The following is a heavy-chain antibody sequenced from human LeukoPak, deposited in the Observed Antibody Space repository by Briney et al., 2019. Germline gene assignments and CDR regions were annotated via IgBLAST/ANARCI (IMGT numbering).Heavy chain of an antibody. Sequence: SETLSLTCAVYGGSFSGYYWSWIRQPPGKGLEWIGEINHSGSTNYNPSLKSRVTISVDTSKNQFSLKLSSVTAADTAVYYCARGITIFGMSHWGYYYYYMDVWGKGTTVTVSS. J-gene: IGHJ6*03. D-gene: IGHD3-3*01. V-gene: IGHV4-34*01. CDR3: ARGITIFGMSHWGYYYYYMDV. CDR1: GGSFSGYY. CDR2: INHSGST.